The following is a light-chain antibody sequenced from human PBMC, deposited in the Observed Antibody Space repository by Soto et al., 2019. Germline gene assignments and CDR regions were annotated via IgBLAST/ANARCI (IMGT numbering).Light chain of an antibody. V-gene: IGKV3-11*01. CDR2: DTS. CDR1: QSVNRY. J-gene: IGKJ5*01. CDR3: QQRYNWPIT. Sequence: EIVLTQSPATLSLSPGERATLSCRASQSVNRYLAWYQQKPGQAPRLLIYDTSNRATGIPARFSGSGSGTDFTLTISSLEPEDFSVYYCQQRYNWPITFGQGTRLENK.